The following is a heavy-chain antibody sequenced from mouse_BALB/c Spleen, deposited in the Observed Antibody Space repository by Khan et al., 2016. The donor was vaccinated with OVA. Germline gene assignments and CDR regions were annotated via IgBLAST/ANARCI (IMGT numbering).Heavy chain of an antibody. CDR3: ARRDSFDY. CDR1: GFTFSGFG. V-gene: IGHV5-17*02. CDR2: IISGSSTI. J-gene: IGHJ2*01. Sequence: EVELVESGGGLVQPGGSRKLSCAASGFTFSGFGMHWVRQAPEKGLEWVAYIISGSSTIYYAYTVKGRFPISRDNPKNTLFLQMTRLRSEDTSMYYCARRDSFDYWGQGTTLTVSA.